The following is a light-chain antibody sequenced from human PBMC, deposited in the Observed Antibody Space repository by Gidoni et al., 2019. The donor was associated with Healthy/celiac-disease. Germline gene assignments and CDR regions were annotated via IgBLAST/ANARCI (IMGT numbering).Light chain of an antibody. J-gene: IGKJ4*01. CDR3: QKYNNWPQT. CDR2: GAS. V-gene: IGKV3-15*01. CDR1: QSVSSN. Sequence: IVMTQSPATLSVSPGERATLSCRASQSVSSNLAWYQQKPGQAPRLLIYGASTRATGIPARVSGRGSGTEFTLNISSLQSEDFAVYYCQKYNNWPQTFGGGTKVESK.